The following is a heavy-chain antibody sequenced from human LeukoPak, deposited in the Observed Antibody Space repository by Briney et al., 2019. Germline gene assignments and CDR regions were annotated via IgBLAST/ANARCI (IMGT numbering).Heavy chain of an antibody. CDR1: GYTFTSYG. J-gene: IGHJ4*02. CDR2: ISAYNGNT. D-gene: IGHD3-10*01. CDR3: ARDALQLLWFGESCFDY. Sequence: ASVKVSCKASGYTFTSYGISWVRQAPGQGLEWMGWISAYNGNTNYALKLQGRVTMTTDTSTSTAYMELRSLRSDDTAVYYCARDALQLLWFGESCFDYWGQGTLVTVSS. V-gene: IGHV1-18*01.